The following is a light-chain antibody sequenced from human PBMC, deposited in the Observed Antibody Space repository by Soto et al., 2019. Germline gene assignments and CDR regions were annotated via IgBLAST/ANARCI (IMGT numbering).Light chain of an antibody. J-gene: IGKJ1*01. CDR3: QQYNSFWT. CDR1: ESISSW. V-gene: IGKV1-5*01. CDR2: DAS. Sequence: DIQMTQSPSTLSASLGDRVTIACRDSESISSWLAWYQHKPGKAPTLLIYDASSLESGVPSRFSGSGSGTEFTLTISSLQPDDFATYYCQQYNSFWTCGQGTRWIS.